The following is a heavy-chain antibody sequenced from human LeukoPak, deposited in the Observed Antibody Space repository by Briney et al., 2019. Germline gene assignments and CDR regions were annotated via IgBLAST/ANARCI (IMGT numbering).Heavy chain of an antibody. D-gene: IGHD3-22*01. Sequence: SQTLSLTCAVSGGSISSGGYSWSWIRQPPGKGLEWIGYIYHSGSTYYNPSLKSRVTISVDRSKNQFSLKLSSVAAADTAVYYCARVQYYYDSSGYFDYWGQGTLVTVSS. V-gene: IGHV4-30-2*01. CDR1: GGSISSGGYS. CDR2: IYHSGST. CDR3: ARVQYYYDSSGYFDY. J-gene: IGHJ4*02.